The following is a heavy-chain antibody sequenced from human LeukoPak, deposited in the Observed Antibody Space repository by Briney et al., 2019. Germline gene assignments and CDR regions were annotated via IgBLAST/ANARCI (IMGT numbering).Heavy chain of an antibody. D-gene: IGHD6-13*01. Sequence: GGSLRLSCAASGFTFSGYGMHWVRQAPGKGLEWVAFVRYDSSNKYYADSVKGRFTISRDNSKNTLYLQMNSLRAEDTAVYYCAKVRGGSSWYDGFDYWGQGTLVTVSS. V-gene: IGHV3-30*02. CDR2: VRYDSSNK. CDR1: GFTFSGYG. CDR3: AKVRGGSSWYDGFDY. J-gene: IGHJ4*02.